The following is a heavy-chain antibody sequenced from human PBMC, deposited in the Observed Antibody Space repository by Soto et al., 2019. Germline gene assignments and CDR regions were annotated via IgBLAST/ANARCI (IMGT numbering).Heavy chain of an antibody. CDR1: GFNFNNYA. CDR2: ISSSGGTT. CDR3: AKFTQVTRPGWGRASEY. Sequence: GGSLRLSCATSGFNFNNYAMSWVRQAPGERLEWVSFISSSGGTTYYADSVKGRFTISRDNSRNTVFLQMNTLGAEDTAIYYCAKFTQVTRPGWGRASEYWGQGTRVPVSS. D-gene: IGHD1-26*01. J-gene: IGHJ1*01. V-gene: IGHV3-23*01.